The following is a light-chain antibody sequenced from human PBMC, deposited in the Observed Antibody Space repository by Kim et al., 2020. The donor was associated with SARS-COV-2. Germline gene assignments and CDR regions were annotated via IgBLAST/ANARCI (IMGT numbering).Light chain of an antibody. CDR2: DAS. CDR1: QSVSSF. CDR3: QQRTNWPIT. Sequence: EIVLTQYPATLSLSPGERATLSCRASQSVSSFLAWYQQKPGQAPRLLMYDASNRATGIPARFSGSGSGTDFTLTISSLEPEDFAVYYFQQRTNWPITFGQGRRLEIK. J-gene: IGKJ5*01. V-gene: IGKV3-11*01.